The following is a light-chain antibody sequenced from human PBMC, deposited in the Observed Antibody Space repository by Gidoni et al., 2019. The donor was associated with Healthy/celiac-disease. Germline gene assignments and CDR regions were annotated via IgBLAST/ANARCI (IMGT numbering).Light chain of an antibody. CDR2: GNS. Sequence: QSVLTQPPSVSGAPGQRVPISCTGSSSNIGAGYDVPWYQQLPGTAPKLLIYGNSNRPSGVPDRFSGSKSGTSASLAITGLQAEDEADYYCQSYDSSLRGSVVFGGGTKLTVL. CDR3: QSYDSSLRGSVV. J-gene: IGLJ2*01. V-gene: IGLV1-40*01. CDR1: SSNIGAGYD.